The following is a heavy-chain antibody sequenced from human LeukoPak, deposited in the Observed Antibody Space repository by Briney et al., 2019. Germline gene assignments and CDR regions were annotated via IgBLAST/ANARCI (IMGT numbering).Heavy chain of an antibody. J-gene: IGHJ4*02. CDR3: ATGNYRNY. D-gene: IGHD1-7*01. CDR1: GFTFSSYW. CDR2: INTDASII. Sequence: GGSLRLSRAASGFTFSSYWMHWVRQAPGKGLVWVSRINTDASIINYADSVKGRFTISRDSAKNTLYLQMSSLRAEDTAVYYCATGNYRNYWGQGTLVTVSS. V-gene: IGHV3-74*01.